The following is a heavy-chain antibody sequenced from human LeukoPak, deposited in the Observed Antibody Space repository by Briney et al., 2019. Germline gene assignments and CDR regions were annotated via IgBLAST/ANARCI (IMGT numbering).Heavy chain of an antibody. CDR3: ARDRSYEGLNWFDP. CDR1: GFTFSSYA. J-gene: IGHJ5*02. CDR2: IYYSGST. Sequence: GSLRPSCAASGFTFSSYAMHWIRQPPGKGLEWIGYIYYSGSTNYNPSLKSRVTISVDTSKNQFSLKLSSVTAADTAVYYCARDRSYEGLNWFDPWGQGTLVTVSS. V-gene: IGHV4-59*01. D-gene: IGHD5-18*01.